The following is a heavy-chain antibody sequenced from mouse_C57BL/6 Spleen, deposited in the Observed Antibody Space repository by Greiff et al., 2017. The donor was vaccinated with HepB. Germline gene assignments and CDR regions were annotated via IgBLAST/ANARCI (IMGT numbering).Heavy chain of an antibody. CDR1: GFTFSDYG. V-gene: IGHV5-17*01. Sequence: EVKLMESGGGLVKPGGSLKLSCAASGFTFSDYGMHWVRQAPEKGLEWVAYISSGSSTIYYADTVKGRFTISRDNAKNTLFLQMTSLRSEDTAMYYCARPAYRGGVAYWGQGTLVTVSA. D-gene: IGHD2-10*01. CDR3: ARPAYRGGVAY. CDR2: ISSGSSTI. J-gene: IGHJ3*01.